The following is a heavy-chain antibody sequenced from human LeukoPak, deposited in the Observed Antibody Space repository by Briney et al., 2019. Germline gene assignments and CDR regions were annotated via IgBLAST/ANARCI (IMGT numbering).Heavy chain of an antibody. CDR2: IWYDGSNK. J-gene: IGHJ4*02. Sequence: GRSLRLSCAASGFTFSSYGMHWVRQAPGKGLEWVAVIWYDGSNKYYADSVKGRFTISKDNSKNTLYLQMNSLRAEDTAVYYSGTYGGPGGHIEYWGQGTLVTVSS. D-gene: IGHD4-23*01. V-gene: IGHV3-33*01. CDR1: GFTFSSYG. CDR3: GTYGGPGGHIEY.